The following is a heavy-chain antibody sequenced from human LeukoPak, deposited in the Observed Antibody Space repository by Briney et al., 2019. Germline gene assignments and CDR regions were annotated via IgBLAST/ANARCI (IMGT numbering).Heavy chain of an antibody. D-gene: IGHD5-18*01. CDR1: GDTFTGHF. CDR2: IDPKSGAT. CDR3: ASDSGRSFGDSDF. Sequence: ASVKVSCKASGDTFTGHFIHWIRQAPGQGLEWMGRIDPKSGATNSAQAFQGRVTMTMDTSIITAYLELSRLRSDDTAVYYCASDSGRSFGDSDFWGQGALVTVSS. V-gene: IGHV1-2*06. J-gene: IGHJ4*02.